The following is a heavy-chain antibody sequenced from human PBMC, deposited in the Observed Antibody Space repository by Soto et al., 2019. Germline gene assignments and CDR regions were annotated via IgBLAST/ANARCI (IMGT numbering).Heavy chain of an antibody. CDR2: VNPTSGNT. CDR3: ARPYCDSTSCYTDWFDP. D-gene: IGHD2-2*02. V-gene: IGHV1-8*01. Sequence: QVQLVQSGAEVKKPGASVKVSCKASGYSFSTYDINWVRQAAGQGLEWMGWVNPTSGNTDYAQRFRGRVTMTSNTSRSTAYMELSALTPEDTAVYYCARPYCDSTSCYTDWFDPGGQGTLVTVSS. J-gene: IGHJ5*02. CDR1: GYSFSTYD.